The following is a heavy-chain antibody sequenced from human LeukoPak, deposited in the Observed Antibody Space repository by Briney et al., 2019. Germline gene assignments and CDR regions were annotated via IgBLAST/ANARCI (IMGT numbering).Heavy chain of an antibody. CDR2: ISWHSANI. V-gene: IGHV3-9*01. CDR3: VRDSGSTTVLIDDAFDL. Sequence: QSGGSLRLSCAASGFTFSSYSMNWVRQAPGKGLEWVSGISWHSANIDYADSVKGRFTISRDNAKSSLYLQMNSLRPEDTALYYCVRDSGSTTVLIDDAFDLWGQGTMVTVSS. D-gene: IGHD4-23*01. CDR1: GFTFSSYS. J-gene: IGHJ3*01.